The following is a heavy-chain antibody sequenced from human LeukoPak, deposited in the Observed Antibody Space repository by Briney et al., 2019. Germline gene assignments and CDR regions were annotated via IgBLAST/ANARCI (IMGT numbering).Heavy chain of an antibody. CDR1: GFTFSSYG. CDR2: IRYDGSNK. D-gene: IGHD3-3*01. V-gene: IGHV3-33*01. J-gene: IGHJ4*02. CDR3: ARDYGITIFGVPLL. Sequence: GRSLRLSCAASGFTFSSYGMHWVRQAPGKGLEWVAVIRYDGSNKYYADSVKGRFTISRDNSKNTLYLQMNSLRAEDTAVYYCARDYGITIFGVPLLWGQGTLVTVSS.